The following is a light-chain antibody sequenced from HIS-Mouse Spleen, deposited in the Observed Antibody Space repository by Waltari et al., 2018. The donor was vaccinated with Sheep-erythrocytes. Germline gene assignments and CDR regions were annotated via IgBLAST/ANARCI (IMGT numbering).Light chain of an antibody. CDR2: KDS. Sequence: SYELTQPPSVSVSPGQTARITCSGDALPKQYAYWYQQKPGQAPVLVIYKDSERPSGLPVRFSGSSSGTTVTLTISGVQAEDEADYYCQSADSSGTYVFGTGTKVTVL. V-gene: IGLV3-25*03. J-gene: IGLJ1*01. CDR1: ALPKQY. CDR3: QSADSSGTYV.